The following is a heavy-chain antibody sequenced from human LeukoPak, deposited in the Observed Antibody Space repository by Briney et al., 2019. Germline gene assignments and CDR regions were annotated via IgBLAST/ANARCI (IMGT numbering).Heavy chain of an antibody. D-gene: IGHD3-10*01. CDR3: AKMAGVTRQVYYMDV. V-gene: IGHV3-23*01. Sequence: PGGSLRLSCAASGFTFSSYAMSWARQAPGKGLEWVSAIYGSGDTTYYADSVKGRFTVSRDNSKNTLYLQMDGLRAEDTAVYYCAKMAGVTRQVYYMDVWGKGATVTVSS. J-gene: IGHJ6*03. CDR1: GFTFSSYA. CDR2: IYGSGDTT.